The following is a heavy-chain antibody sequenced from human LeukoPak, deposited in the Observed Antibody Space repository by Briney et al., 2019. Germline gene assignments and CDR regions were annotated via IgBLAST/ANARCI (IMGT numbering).Heavy chain of an antibody. CDR3: ASSEDSSGYYYFDY. CDR1: GFIFSIYG. D-gene: IGHD3-22*01. J-gene: IGHJ4*02. V-gene: IGHV3-30*02. Sequence: GGSLRLSCAASGFIFSIYGMHWVRQAPGKGLEWVAFIRYDGSNKHYADSVKGRFTISRDNSKNTLYLQMNSLRAEDTAVYYCASSEDSSGYYYFDYWGQGTLVTVSS. CDR2: IRYDGSNK.